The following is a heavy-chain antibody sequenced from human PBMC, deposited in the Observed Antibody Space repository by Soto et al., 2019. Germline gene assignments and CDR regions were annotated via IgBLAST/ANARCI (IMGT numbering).Heavy chain of an antibody. CDR1: GGSVSDKTYY. Sequence: PSETLSLTCSVSGGSVSDKTYYWSWIRQPPGKRLEWIGYVYYSGTTNYNPSLKSRVTISVDLSKNRFSLRLSSVTTADTALYYCARTTAVPNTLRSRYFLDYWGRGTLVTVSS. D-gene: IGHD4-17*01. CDR3: ARTTAVPNTLRSRYFLDY. V-gene: IGHV4-61*01. CDR2: VYYSGTT. J-gene: IGHJ4*02.